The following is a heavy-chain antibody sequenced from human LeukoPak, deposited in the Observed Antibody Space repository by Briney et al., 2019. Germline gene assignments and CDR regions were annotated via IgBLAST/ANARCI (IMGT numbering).Heavy chain of an antibody. J-gene: IGHJ4*02. CDR2: TSSSGYTR. CDR1: GFTFSSYE. V-gene: IGHV3-48*03. CDR3: VRDDSGSVIRGVLHY. Sequence: PGGSLRLSCAASGFTFSSYEMNWVRQAPGKGLEWVSYTSSSGYTRYYADSVKGRFTISRDNSKNTLYLQMNSLIAEDTAVYYCVRDDSGSVIRGVLHYWGQGALVTVSS. D-gene: IGHD3-10*01.